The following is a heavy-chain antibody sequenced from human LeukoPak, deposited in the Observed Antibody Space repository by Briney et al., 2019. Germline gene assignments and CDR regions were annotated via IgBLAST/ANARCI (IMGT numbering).Heavy chain of an antibody. D-gene: IGHD2-2*01. CDR2: ISYDGSNK. CDR3: ARDGQSHCSSTSCHLYGMDV. J-gene: IGHJ6*02. CDR1: GFTFSSYA. Sequence: GGSLRLSCAASGFTFSSYAMHWVRQAPGKGLEWVAVISYDGSNKYYADSVKGRFTISRDNSKNTLYLQVNSLRAEDTAVYYCARDGQSHCSSTSCHLYGMDVWGQGTTVTVSS. V-gene: IGHV3-30*04.